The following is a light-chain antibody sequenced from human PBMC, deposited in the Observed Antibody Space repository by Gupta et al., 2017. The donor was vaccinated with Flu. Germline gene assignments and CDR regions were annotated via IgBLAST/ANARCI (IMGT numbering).Light chain of an antibody. CDR3: QQYNNWPPWT. CDR1: QSVSSN. Sequence: ERATLSCSAIQSVSSNLAWYQQKPGQAPRLLIYCASTRDTGIPARFSGSGSGTEFTLTISSLQSEDFAVYYCQQYNNWPPWTFGQGTRVEIK. CDR2: CAS. V-gene: IGKV3-15*01. J-gene: IGKJ1*01.